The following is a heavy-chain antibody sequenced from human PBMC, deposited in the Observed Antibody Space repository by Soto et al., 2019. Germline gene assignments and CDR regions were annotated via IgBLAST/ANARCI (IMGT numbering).Heavy chain of an antibody. CDR2: ISAYNGNT. V-gene: IGHV1-18*01. CDR3: ARWEWLVPNDYYYGMDV. CDR1: GYTFTSYG. D-gene: IGHD6-19*01. J-gene: IGHJ6*02. Sequence: ASVKVSCKASGYTFTSYGISWVRQAPGQGLEWMGWISAYNGNTNYAQKLQGRVTMTTDTSTSTAYMELRSLRSDDTAVYYCARWEWLVPNDYYYGMDVWGQGTTVTVSS.